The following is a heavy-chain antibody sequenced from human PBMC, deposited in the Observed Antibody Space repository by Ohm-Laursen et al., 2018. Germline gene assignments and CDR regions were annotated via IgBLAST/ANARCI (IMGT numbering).Heavy chain of an antibody. J-gene: IGHJ3*02. Sequence: GASVKVSCKASGYTFTTYDISWVRQATGQGLEWMGWMTPNSGNTGYAQKFQGRVTMTRNTSISTAYMELSSLRSEDTAVYYCARAFGYYDSSGYYYLDAFDIWGQGTMVTVSS. D-gene: IGHD3-22*01. CDR1: GYTFTTYD. V-gene: IGHV1-8*01. CDR3: ARAFGYYDSSGYYYLDAFDI. CDR2: MTPNSGNT.